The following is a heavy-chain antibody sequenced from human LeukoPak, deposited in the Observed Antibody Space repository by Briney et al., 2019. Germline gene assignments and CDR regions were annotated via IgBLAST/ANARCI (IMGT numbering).Heavy chain of an antibody. J-gene: IGHJ4*02. CDR3: ASGLDISGWYFGVY. CDR2: IYYSGST. V-gene: IGHV4-59*01. D-gene: IGHD6-19*01. CDR1: VASIRSYY. Sequence: SLTLSLPCSFSVASIRSYYRRCIRQPSGKGLEWIGYIYYSGSTNYNPYLKSRVTISVDTSKNQFYMKLSSVTAADTALYFCASGLDISGWYFGVYWGQGTLVTVSS.